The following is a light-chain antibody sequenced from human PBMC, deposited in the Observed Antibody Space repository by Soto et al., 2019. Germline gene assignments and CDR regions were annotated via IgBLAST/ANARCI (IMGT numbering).Light chain of an antibody. Sequence: QSVLTQPPSVSGAPGQRVTISCTGSSSNIGAGYDVHWYQQLPGTAPKLLIYGNSNRPSGVLDRFSGSKSGTSASLAITGLQAEDEADYYCQSYDSSLSALFGGGTQLTVL. CDR2: GNS. J-gene: IGLJ3*02. CDR3: QSYDSSLSAL. V-gene: IGLV1-40*01. CDR1: SSNIGAGYD.